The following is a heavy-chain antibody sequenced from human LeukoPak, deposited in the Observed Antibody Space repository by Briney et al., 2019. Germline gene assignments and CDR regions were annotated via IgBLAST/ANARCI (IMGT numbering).Heavy chain of an antibody. CDR1: GGSISTYY. Sequence: SETLSLTRTVSGGSISTYYWSWIRQPPGKGLEWIGYIYYSGSTNYNPSLKSRVTISVDTSKNQFSLKLSSVTAADTAVYYCARGSPYSSSWFDFWGQGTLVTVSS. CDR2: IYYSGST. V-gene: IGHV4-59*12. CDR3: ARGSPYSSSWFDF. J-gene: IGHJ4*02. D-gene: IGHD6-13*01.